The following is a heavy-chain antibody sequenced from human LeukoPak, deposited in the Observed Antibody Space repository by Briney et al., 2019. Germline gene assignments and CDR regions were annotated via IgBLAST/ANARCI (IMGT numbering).Heavy chain of an antibody. Sequence: PSETLSLTCAVYGGSFSRYYWSWIRQPPGKGLEWIGEINHSGSTNYNPSLKSRVTISVDTSKNQFSLKLSSVTAADTAVYYCARPLWFGSSEGDYYYMDVWGKGTTVTVSS. CDR1: GGSFSRYY. D-gene: IGHD3-10*01. J-gene: IGHJ6*03. CDR3: ARPLWFGSSEGDYYYMDV. CDR2: INHSGST. V-gene: IGHV4-34*01.